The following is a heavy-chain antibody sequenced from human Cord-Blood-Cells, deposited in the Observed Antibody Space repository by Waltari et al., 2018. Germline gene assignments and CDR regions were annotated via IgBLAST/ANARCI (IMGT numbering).Heavy chain of an antibody. CDR1: GGSISSSSYY. Sequence: QLQLQESGPGLVKPSETLSLTCTVSGGSISSSSYYWGWIRQPPGKGLEWIGSIYYSGRTYYNPSLKSRVTMSVDTSKNQFSLRLSSVTAADTAVYYCASYLVYYYDSSGYFDYWGQGTLVTVSS. J-gene: IGHJ4*02. CDR2: IYYSGRT. V-gene: IGHV4-39*01. D-gene: IGHD3-22*01. CDR3: ASYLVYYYDSSGYFDY.